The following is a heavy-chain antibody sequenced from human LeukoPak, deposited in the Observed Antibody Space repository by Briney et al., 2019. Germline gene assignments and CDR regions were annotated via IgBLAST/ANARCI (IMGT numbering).Heavy chain of an antibody. CDR1: GYSFTNYA. J-gene: IGHJ4*02. CDR3: ARAFQSLGGLSLPDY. D-gene: IGHD3-16*02. Sequence: ASVKVSCKASGYSFTNYAMNWVRQAPGQGLEWMGWIHPSTGNPTYAQGFPGRFVFSLDTSVSTTYLQISSLKAEDTAVYFCARAFQSLGGLSLPDYWGQGTLLTVSS. CDR2: IHPSTGNP. V-gene: IGHV7-4-1*02.